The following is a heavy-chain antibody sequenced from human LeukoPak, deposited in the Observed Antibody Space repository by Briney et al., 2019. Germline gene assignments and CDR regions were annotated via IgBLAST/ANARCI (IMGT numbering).Heavy chain of an antibody. Sequence: GGSLRLSCAASGFTFSSYGMHWVRQAPGKGLEWVAVIWYDGSNKYYADSVKGRFTISRDNSKNTLYLQMNSLRAEDTAVYYCARGQVYSSGWYPIYYYYGMDVWGQGTTVTVSS. D-gene: IGHD6-19*01. CDR1: GFTFSSYG. CDR3: ARGQVYSSGWYPIYYYYGMDV. J-gene: IGHJ6*02. V-gene: IGHV3-33*01. CDR2: IWYDGSNK.